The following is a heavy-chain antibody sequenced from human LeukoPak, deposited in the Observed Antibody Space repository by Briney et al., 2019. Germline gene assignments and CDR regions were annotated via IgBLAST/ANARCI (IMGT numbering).Heavy chain of an antibody. Sequence: GASVKVSCEASGYSFVSYDINWVRQAAGQGLEWMGWMNTNTGNPTYAQGFTGRFVFSLDTSVSTAYLQISSLKAEDTAVYYCARAVYQLLPGGYWGQGTLVTVSS. D-gene: IGHD2-2*01. CDR2: MNTNTGNP. CDR1: GYSFVSYD. V-gene: IGHV7-4-1*02. CDR3: ARAVYQLLPGGY. J-gene: IGHJ4*02.